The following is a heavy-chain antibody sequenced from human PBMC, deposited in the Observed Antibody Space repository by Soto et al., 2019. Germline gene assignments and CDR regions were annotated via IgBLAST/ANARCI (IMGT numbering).Heavy chain of an antibody. CDR2: ISYDGSNK. Sequence: GGSLRLSCAASGFTFSSYGMHWVRQAPGKGLEWVAVISYDGSNKYYADSVKGRFTISRDNSKNTLYLQMNSLRAEDTAVYYCAKDFDYGDYVGTYYFDYWGQGTLVTVSS. CDR3: AKDFDYGDYVGTYYFDY. D-gene: IGHD4-17*01. J-gene: IGHJ4*02. CDR1: GFTFSSYG. V-gene: IGHV3-30*18.